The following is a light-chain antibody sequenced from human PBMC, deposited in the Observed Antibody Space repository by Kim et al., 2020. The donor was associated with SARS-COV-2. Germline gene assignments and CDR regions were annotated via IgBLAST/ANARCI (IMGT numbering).Light chain of an antibody. CDR1: SSDIGVHNY. CDR3: SSYTRSNTYV. Sequence: SISVSCTGTSSDIGVHNYVSWYQQHPGKAPKLMIYDVAKRPSGISNRFAGSKSGNTASLTISGLQAEDEADYYCSSYTRSNTYVFGTGTKVTVL. J-gene: IGLJ1*01. V-gene: IGLV2-14*04. CDR2: DVA.